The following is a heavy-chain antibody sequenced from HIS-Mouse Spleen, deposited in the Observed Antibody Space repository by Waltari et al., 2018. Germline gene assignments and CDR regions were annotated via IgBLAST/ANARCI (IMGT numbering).Heavy chain of an antibody. CDR3: ARDDPYSSGWYDFDY. Sequence: EVQLVETGGGLIQPGGSLRLSCSASGFTVSSTNMSWVPRAPGKGLEWVSVIYSGGSTYYADSVKGRFTISRDNSKNTLYLQMNSLRAEDTAVYYCARDDPYSSGWYDFDYWGQGTLVTVSS. CDR2: IYSGGST. D-gene: IGHD6-19*01. V-gene: IGHV3-53*02. J-gene: IGHJ4*02. CDR1: GFTVSSTN.